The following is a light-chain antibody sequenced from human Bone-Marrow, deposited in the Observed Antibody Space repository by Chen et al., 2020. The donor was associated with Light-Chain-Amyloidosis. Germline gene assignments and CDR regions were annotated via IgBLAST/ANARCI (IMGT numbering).Light chain of an antibody. CDR1: SSDVGGDNH. V-gene: IGLV2-14*01. Sequence: QSALTQPASVPGSPGPPPTIPCTGTSSDVGGDNHVSWYQQHPDKAPKLMIYEVTNRPSWVPDRFSGSKSDNTASLTISGLQTEDEADYFCSSYTITNTLVFGSGTRVTVL. CDR2: EVT. CDR3: SSYTITNTLV. J-gene: IGLJ1*01.